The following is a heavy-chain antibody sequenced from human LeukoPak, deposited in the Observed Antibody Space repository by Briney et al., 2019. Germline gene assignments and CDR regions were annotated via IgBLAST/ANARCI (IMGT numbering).Heavy chain of an antibody. CDR2: ISYSGIT. J-gene: IGHJ6*03. CDR3: ARGGTIFGVPSPQYMDV. CDR1: GGSISNISYY. Sequence: SETLSLTCTVSGGSISNISYYWGWIRRPPGKCLEWIGSISYSGITYYNPSLKSRVTMSVDASKNQFSLKLSSVTAADTAVYYCARGGTIFGVPSPQYMDVWAKGTTVTVSS. D-gene: IGHD3-3*01. V-gene: IGHV4-39*02.